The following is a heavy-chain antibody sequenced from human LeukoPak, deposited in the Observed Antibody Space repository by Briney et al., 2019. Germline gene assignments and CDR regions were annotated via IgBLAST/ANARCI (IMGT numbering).Heavy chain of an antibody. CDR2: INPNSGGT. J-gene: IGHJ4*02. V-gene: IGHV1-2*02. Sequence: ASVKVSCKASGYTFTVYYIHWVRQAPGQGLEWMGWINPNSGGTNYAQKFQGRVIMNNDTYISTAYKELSRLRSDDTAVYYCARRGAMVRGPYYFDYWGQGTLVTVSS. CDR3: ARRGAMVRGPYYFDY. D-gene: IGHD3-10*01. CDR1: GYTFTVYY.